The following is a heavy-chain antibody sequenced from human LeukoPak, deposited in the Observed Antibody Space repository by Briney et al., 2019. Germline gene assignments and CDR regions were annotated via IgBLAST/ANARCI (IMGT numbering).Heavy chain of an antibody. CDR1: GGSISSYY. CDR2: IYYSGST. D-gene: IGHD3-22*01. CDR3: ARYPERKDYYDSSGYSGFQH. V-gene: IGHV4-59*12. Sequence: SETLSLTCTVSGGSISSYYWSWIRQPPGKGLEWIGYIYYSGSTNYNPSLKSRVTISVDTSKNQFSLKLSSVTAADTAVYYCARYPERKDYYDSSGYSGFQHWGQGTLVTVSS. J-gene: IGHJ1*01.